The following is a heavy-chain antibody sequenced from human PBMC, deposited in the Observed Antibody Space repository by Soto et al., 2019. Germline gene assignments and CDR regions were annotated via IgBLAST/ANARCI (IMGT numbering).Heavy chain of an antibody. D-gene: IGHD2-2*01. J-gene: IGHJ6*03. CDR1: SGSISSSNW. Sequence: SETLSLTCAVSSGSISSSNWWSWVRQPPGKGLEWIGEIYRSGSTNYNPSLKSRVTISVDKSKNQFSLKLSSVTAADTAVYYCARVLSAAEYYYYYMDVWGKGTTVTVSS. CDR2: IYRSGST. CDR3: ARVLSAAEYYYYYMDV. V-gene: IGHV4-4*02.